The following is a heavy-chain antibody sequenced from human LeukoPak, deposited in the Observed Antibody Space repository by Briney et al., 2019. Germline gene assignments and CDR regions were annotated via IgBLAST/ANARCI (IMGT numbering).Heavy chain of an antibody. CDR1: GGSISSSSYY. Sequence: PSETLSLTCTVSGGSISSSSYYWGWIRQPPGKGLEWIGSIYYSGSTYYNPSLKSRVTISVDTSKNQFSLKLSPVTAADTAVYYCARHYCSSTSCYGTGTAFDIWGQGTMVTVPS. CDR3: ARHYCSSTSCYGTGTAFDI. V-gene: IGHV4-39*01. J-gene: IGHJ3*02. CDR2: IYYSGST. D-gene: IGHD2-2*01.